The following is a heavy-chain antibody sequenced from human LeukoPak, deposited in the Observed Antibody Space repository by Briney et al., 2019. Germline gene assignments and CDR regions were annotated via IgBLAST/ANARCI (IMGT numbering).Heavy chain of an antibody. D-gene: IGHD3-22*01. CDR2: ISGSGSST. CDR1: GFTFSSYA. V-gene: IGHV3-23*01. CDR3: AKSRSRGFYYDSSGPLDY. Sequence: GGSLRLSCAASGFTFSSYAMSWVRQAPGKELEGVSVISGSGSSTYYADSVKGRFTISRDNTKSKLYLQMNSLRAEDTAVYYCAKSRSRGFYYDSSGPLDYWGQGTLVTVSS. J-gene: IGHJ4*02.